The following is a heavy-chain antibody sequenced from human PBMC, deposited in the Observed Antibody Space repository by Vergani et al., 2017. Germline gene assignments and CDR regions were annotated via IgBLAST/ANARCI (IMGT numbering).Heavy chain of an antibody. CDR2: IFYSGTT. Sequence: VQVVESGGGLIKPGGSLRLSCVVSGITFKNAWINWVRQAPGKGLEWIGYIFYSGTTYDNPSLRSRLTISVDTSQNQFSLKLRSVTAADTAVYYCARVDTQVPATSHFYYMYVWGKGTTVVVSS. J-gene: IGHJ6*03. CDR3: ARVDTQVPATSHFYYMYV. V-gene: IGHV4-31*02. D-gene: IGHD6-25*01. CDR1: GITFKNAWI.